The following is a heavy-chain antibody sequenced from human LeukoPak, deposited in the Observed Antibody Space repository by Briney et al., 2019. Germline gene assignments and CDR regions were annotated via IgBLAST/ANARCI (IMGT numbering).Heavy chain of an antibody. CDR3: LVVDFDI. Sequence: GGSLRLSCAAPGFTFSSYAMHWVRQAPGKGLEWVAVISYDGSNKYYADSVKGRFTISRDNSKNTLYLQMNSPRAEDTAVYYPLVVDFDIWGQGTMVTVSS. CDR1: GFTFSSYA. CDR2: ISYDGSNK. J-gene: IGHJ3*02. D-gene: IGHD2-2*01. V-gene: IGHV3-30-3*01.